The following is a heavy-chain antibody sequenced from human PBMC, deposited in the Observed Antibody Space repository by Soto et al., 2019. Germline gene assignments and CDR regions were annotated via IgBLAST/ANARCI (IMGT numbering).Heavy chain of an antibody. D-gene: IGHD3-3*01. CDR2: ISSSSSTI. V-gene: IGHV3-48*01. CDR1: GVTVCSYS. J-gene: IGHJ3*02. Sequence: HGGSPRICCAACGVTVCSYSMNWVRQDPGKGLEWVSYISSSSSTIYYADSVKGRFTISRDNAKNSLYLQMNSLRAEDTAVYYCARDADFWSGFDIWGQGTMVTVSS. CDR3: ARDADFWSGFDI.